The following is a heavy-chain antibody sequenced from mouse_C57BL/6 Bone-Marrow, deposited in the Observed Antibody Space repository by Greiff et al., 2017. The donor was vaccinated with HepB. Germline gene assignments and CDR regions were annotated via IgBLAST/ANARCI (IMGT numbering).Heavy chain of an antibody. J-gene: IGHJ3*01. CDR3: ARDGLFAY. Sequence: QVHVKQSGAELARPGASVKLSCKASGYTFTSYGISWVKQRTGQGLEWIGEIYPRSGNTYYNEKFKGKATLTADKSSSTAYMELRSLTSEDSAVYFCARDGLFAYWGQGTLVTVSA. V-gene: IGHV1-81*01. CDR2: IYPRSGNT. D-gene: IGHD2-3*01. CDR1: GYTFTSYG.